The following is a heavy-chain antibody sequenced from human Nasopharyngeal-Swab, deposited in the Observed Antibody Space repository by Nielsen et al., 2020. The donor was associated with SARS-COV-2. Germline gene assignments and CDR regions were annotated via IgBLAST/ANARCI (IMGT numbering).Heavy chain of an antibody. V-gene: IGHV4-59*01. CDR1: GGSISSYY. Sequence: SETLSLTCTVSGGSISSYYWSWIRQPPGKGLEWIGYIYYSGSTNYNPSLKSRVNISVDTSKNQIYLKLSPVTAADTAVYYCARERVTDKYFDYWGQGTLVTVSS. CDR2: IYYSGST. J-gene: IGHJ4*02. D-gene: IGHD2-21*02. CDR3: ARERVTDKYFDY.